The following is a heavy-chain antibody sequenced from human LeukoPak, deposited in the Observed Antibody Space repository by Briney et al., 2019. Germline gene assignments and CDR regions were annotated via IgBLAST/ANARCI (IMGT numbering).Heavy chain of an antibody. V-gene: IGHV1-2*02. CDR2: IKPNSGDT. J-gene: IGHJ5*02. Sequence: GASVKVSCKASGYTLTGYFMYWVRQAPGQGLEWMGWIKPNSGDTNYAQKFQGRVTMSRDTSISTDYTELTSLTSDDTAVYYCVRAAGAASTWGQGTLVTVSP. CDR3: VRAAGAAST. CDR1: GYTLTGYF. D-gene: IGHD2-15*01.